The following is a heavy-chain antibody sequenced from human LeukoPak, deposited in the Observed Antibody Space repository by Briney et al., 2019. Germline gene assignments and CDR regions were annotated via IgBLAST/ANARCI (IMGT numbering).Heavy chain of an antibody. V-gene: IGHV3-30-3*01. Sequence: PGGSLRLSCAASGFTFSSYAMHWVRQAPGKGLEWVAVISYDGSNKYYADSVKGRFTISRDNSKNTLYLQMNSLRAEGTAVYYCARDREESGAWLRDYYYYGMDVWGQGTTVTVSS. CDR1: GFTFSSYA. D-gene: IGHD5-12*01. J-gene: IGHJ6*02. CDR2: ISYDGSNK. CDR3: ARDREESGAWLRDYYYYGMDV.